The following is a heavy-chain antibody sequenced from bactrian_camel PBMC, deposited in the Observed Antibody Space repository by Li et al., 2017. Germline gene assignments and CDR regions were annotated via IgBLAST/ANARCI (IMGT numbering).Heavy chain of an antibody. J-gene: IGHJ4*01. V-gene: IGHV3S1*01. CDR2: LHTGNGRT. D-gene: IGHD1*01. CDR3: AAAPLGGVIAGPGAWLDADEDRI. Sequence: HVQLMESGGGSVQPGGSLRLSCAASGYTGSGRNSMGWFRQAPGQGRKAIAHLHTGNGRTDYAAAVQGRFTISNDSAKHTLYLQMSSLTPDDTGMYICAAAPLGGVIAGPGAWLDADEDRIWGQGSEVNVSS. CDR1: GYTGSGRNS.